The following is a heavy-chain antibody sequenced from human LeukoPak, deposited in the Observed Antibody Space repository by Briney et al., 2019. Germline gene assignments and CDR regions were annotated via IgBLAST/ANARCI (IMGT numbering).Heavy chain of an antibody. CDR2: ISGSGGST. CDR1: GFTFSSYA. D-gene: IGHD2-15*01. CDR3: AKVSGSCSGGSCVLDY. V-gene: IGHV3-23*01. Sequence: GGSLRLSCAASGFTFSSYAMSWVRQAPGRGLEWVSAISGSGGSTYYADSVKGRFTISRDNSKNTLYLQMNSLRAEDTAVYYCAKVSGSCSGGSCVLDYWGQGTLVTVSS. J-gene: IGHJ4*02.